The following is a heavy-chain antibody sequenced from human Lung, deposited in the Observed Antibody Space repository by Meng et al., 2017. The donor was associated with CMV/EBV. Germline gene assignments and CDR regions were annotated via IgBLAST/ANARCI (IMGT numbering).Heavy chain of an antibody. CDR1: GFTFSNAW. D-gene: IGHD6-25*01. CDR3: TSPGPGQRGLGYYYYGIDF. J-gene: IGHJ6*02. CDR2: IKSKTDGGTT. Sequence: SCAASGFTFSNAWMSWVRQAPGKGLEWVGRIKSKTDGGTTDYAAPVKGRFTISTDDSKNTLYLQMNSLKTENKAVYYCTSPGPGQRGLGYYYYGIDFXGQGXTVTVSS. V-gene: IGHV3-15*01.